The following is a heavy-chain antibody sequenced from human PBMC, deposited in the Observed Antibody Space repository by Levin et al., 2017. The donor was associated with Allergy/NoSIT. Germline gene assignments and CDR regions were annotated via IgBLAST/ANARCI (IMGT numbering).Heavy chain of an antibody. CDR1: GFTFSSYS. Sequence: PSETLSLTCAASGFTFSSYSMNWVRQAPGKGLECVAQIKADGSEKNYVDSVKGRFTISRDNAKNSLHLQMDSLRAEDTAVYYCARDAIVGRPLVAFDIWGQGTTVTVSS. CDR3: ARDAIVGRPLVAFDI. CDR2: IKADGSEK. J-gene: IGHJ3*02. D-gene: IGHD6-6*01. V-gene: IGHV3-7*01.